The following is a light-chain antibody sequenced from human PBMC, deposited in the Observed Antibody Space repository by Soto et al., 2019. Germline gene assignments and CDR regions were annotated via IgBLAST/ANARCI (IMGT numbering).Light chain of an antibody. V-gene: IGLV2-18*02. CDR2: EVN. CDR3: SSYPSSSTLWV. Sequence: QSALTQPPSVSGSPGQSVAISCTGTSSDVGNFDRVSWYQQPPGTAPKLIMSEVNNRPSGVPDRFSGSKSGNTASLTISGLQAEDEADYYCSSYPSSSTLWVFGGGTKVTVL. J-gene: IGLJ3*02. CDR1: SSDVGNFDR.